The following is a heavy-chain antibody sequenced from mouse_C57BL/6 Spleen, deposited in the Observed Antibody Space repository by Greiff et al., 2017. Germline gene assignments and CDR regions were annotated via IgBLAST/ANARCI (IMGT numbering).Heavy chain of an antibody. CDR3: AREGPIYDGYLYAMDY. Sequence: VQLQQSGPELVKPGASVKIPCKASGYTFTDYNMDWVKQSHGKSLEWIGDINPNNGGTFYNQKFKGKATLTVDKSSSTAYMELRSLTSEDTAVYYWAREGPIYDGYLYAMDYWGQGTSVTVSS. V-gene: IGHV1-18*01. CDR2: INPNNGGT. D-gene: IGHD2-3*01. J-gene: IGHJ4*01. CDR1: GYTFTDYN.